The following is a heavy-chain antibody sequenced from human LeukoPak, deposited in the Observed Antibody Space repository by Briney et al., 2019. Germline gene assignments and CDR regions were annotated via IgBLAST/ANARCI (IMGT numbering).Heavy chain of an antibody. Sequence: GGSLRLSCAASGFTFSSYAMSWVRQAPGKGLEWVSAISGSGGSTYYADSVKGRFTISRDNSKNTLYLQMNSLRAEDTAVYYCAKETENYGSGSYYNLYYYYGMDVWGQGTTVTVSS. J-gene: IGHJ6*02. V-gene: IGHV3-23*01. CDR3: AKETENYGSGSYYNLYYYYGMDV. CDR1: GFTFSSYA. CDR2: ISGSGGST. D-gene: IGHD3-10*01.